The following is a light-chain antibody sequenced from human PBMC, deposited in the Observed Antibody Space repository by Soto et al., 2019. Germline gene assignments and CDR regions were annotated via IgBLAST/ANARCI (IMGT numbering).Light chain of an antibody. CDR1: TTDLSGHNY. CDR3: SIVTNTTTPEL. Sequence: QSALTQPASVSGSPGQSVTISCTGTTTDLSGHNYVSWYQQHPGRAPKLIIFEVTKRPSGVSSRFSGSKSGKSASLTISGLLADDEGDYYCSIVTNTTTPELFGGGTKLTVL. J-gene: IGLJ3*02. V-gene: IGLV2-14*03. CDR2: EVT.